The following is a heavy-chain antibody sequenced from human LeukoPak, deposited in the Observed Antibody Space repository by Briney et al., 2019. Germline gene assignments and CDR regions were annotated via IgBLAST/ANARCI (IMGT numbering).Heavy chain of an antibody. J-gene: IGHJ5*02. CDR1: GGSFSGYY. V-gene: IGHV4-34*01. CDR3: AGGYPPGSWFDP. CDR2: NNHSGST. Sequence: SETLSLTCAVYGGSFSGYYWSWIRQPPGKGLEWIGENNHSGSTNYNPSLKSRVTISVDTSKNQFSLKLSSVTAADTAVYYCAGGYPPGSWFDPWGQGTLVTVSS.